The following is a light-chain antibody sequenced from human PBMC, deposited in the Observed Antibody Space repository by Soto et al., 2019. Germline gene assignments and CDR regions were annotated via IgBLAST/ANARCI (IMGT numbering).Light chain of an antibody. Sequence: DIQMTQSPSSLSAYLGDRVTITCRASQGISNYLAWYQQRQGRAPKLLIYAASNLLSGVPSRFSGSGSGTNFTLTINSLQPEDFATYYCQQSYRTPHTFGQGTKLETK. CDR2: AAS. J-gene: IGKJ2*01. V-gene: IGKV1-39*01. CDR3: QQSYRTPHT. CDR1: QGISNY.